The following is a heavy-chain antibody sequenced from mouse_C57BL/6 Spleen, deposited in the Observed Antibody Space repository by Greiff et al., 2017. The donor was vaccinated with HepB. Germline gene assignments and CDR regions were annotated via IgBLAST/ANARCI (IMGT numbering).Heavy chain of an antibody. CDR1: GYAFSSSW. J-gene: IGHJ2*01. Sequence: QVQLQQSGPELVKPGASVKISCKASGYAFSSSWMNWVKQRPGKGLEWIGRIYPGDGDTNYNGKFKGKATLTADKSSSTAYTQLSSLTSEDSAVYFCARDSSGYYFDYWGQGTTLTVSS. D-gene: IGHD3-2*02. CDR3: ARDSSGYYFDY. V-gene: IGHV1-82*01. CDR2: IYPGDGDT.